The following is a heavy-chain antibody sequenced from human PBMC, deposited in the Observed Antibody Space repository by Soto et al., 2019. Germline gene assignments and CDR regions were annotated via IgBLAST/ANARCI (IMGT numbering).Heavy chain of an antibody. D-gene: IGHD4-17*01. CDR3: ARGRYGDY. J-gene: IGHJ4*02. V-gene: IGHV1-18*01. CDR1: GYIFTSYG. CDR2: ISAHNGNT. Sequence: QAHLVQSGPEVKKPGASVKVSCKCSGYIFTSYGIAWVRQAPGQGLEWMGWISAHNGNTEYAQKLQDRVTAPRDPPTSTTYLELRSLRSEDTALYYCARGRYGDYWGQGAVVTVSS.